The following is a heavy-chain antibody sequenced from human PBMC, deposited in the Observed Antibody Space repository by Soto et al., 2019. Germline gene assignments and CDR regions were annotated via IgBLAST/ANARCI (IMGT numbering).Heavy chain of an antibody. Sequence: QVQLQESGPGLVKPSGTLSLTCAVSGGSMRSNNRWSWVRQPPGKGLEWIGEIFHSGSTNYNPSLKTSVTISVDKSTHQFSLKLSSVTAADPAVYYCARVYSGSYSDSWGQGTLVTVSS. D-gene: IGHD1-26*01. CDR3: ARVYSGSYSDS. CDR2: IFHSGST. J-gene: IGHJ4*02. V-gene: IGHV4-4*02. CDR1: GGSMRSNNR.